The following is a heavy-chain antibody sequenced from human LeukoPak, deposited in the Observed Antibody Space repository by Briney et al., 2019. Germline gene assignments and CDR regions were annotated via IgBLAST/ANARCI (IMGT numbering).Heavy chain of an antibody. CDR3: ARVQYYYDSSGLFDY. CDR1: GGSLSGNGYH. CDR2: ISHSGST. V-gene: IGHV4-34*01. D-gene: IGHD3-22*01. J-gene: IGHJ4*02. Sequence: PSETLSLTCSVSGGSLSGNGYHWNWLRQTADKGLEWIGEISHSGSTNYNPSLKSRVTISVDTSKNLFSLKLSSVTAADTAVYYCARVQYYYDSSGLFDYWGQGTLVTVSS.